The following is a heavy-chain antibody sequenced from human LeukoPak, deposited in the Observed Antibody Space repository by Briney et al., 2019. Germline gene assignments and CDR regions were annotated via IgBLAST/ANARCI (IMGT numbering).Heavy chain of an antibody. CDR2: ILYDGSNE. Sequence: GGSLRLSCAGSGFTFRDFAMHWVRQAPGKGLEWVAVILYDGSNEYFADSVKGRFTISRDNSNNTLYLQMDSLRGEDTAIYFCARYTYGMDVWGQGTTVTVPS. D-gene: IGHD2-2*02. CDR3: ARYTYGMDV. CDR1: GFTFRDFA. V-gene: IGHV3-30-3*01. J-gene: IGHJ6*02.